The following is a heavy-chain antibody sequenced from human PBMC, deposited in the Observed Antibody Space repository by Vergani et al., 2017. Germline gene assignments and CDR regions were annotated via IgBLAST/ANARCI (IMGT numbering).Heavy chain of an antibody. D-gene: IGHD2-8*01. CDR1: GGSISSSSYY. J-gene: IGHJ3*02. CDR3: ARMMGLGYCTNGVCSPDDAFDI. CDR2: IYYSGST. V-gene: IGHV4-39*07. Sequence: QLQLQESGPGLVKPSETLSLTCTVSGGSISSSSYYWGWIRQPPGKGLEWIGSIYYSGSTYYNPSLKSRVTISVDTSKNQFSLKLSSVTAADTAVYYCARMMGLGYCTNGVCSPDDAFDIWGQGTMVTVSS.